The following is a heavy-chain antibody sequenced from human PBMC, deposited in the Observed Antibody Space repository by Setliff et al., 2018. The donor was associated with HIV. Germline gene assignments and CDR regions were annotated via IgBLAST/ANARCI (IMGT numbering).Heavy chain of an antibody. CDR2: IYPGDSDT. Sequence: GESLKISCKGSGYSFSNYWIAWVRQMPGKGLEWMGAIYPGDSDTRYSQSFRGQVTISADKSIRIAYLQWSTLKASDTAVYYCATSPGTYSSSSASYFDYWGQGTLVTVSS. V-gene: IGHV5-51*01. J-gene: IGHJ4*02. CDR1: GYSFSNYW. CDR3: ATSPGTYSSSSASYFDY. D-gene: IGHD6-6*01.